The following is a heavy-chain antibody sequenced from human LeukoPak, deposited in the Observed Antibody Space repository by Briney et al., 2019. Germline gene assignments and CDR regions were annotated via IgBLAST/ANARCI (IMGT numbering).Heavy chain of an antibody. D-gene: IGHD1-26*01. J-gene: IGHJ4*02. V-gene: IGHV3-43D*03. Sequence: PGGSLRLSCAASGFTFDDYAMHWVRQAPGKGLEWVSLISWDGGSTYYADSVKGRFTISRDNSKNSLYLQMNSLRAEDTALYYCAKDMNPYSGSYRTGIFDYWGQGTLVTVSS. CDR1: GFTFDDYA. CDR2: ISWDGGST. CDR3: AKDMNPYSGSYRTGIFDY.